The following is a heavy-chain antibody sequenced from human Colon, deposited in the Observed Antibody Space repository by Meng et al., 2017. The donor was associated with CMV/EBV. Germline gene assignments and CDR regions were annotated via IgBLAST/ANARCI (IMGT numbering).Heavy chain of an antibody. CDR1: CYTFTTNG. CDR2: ISTYNGNT. V-gene: IGHV1-18*01. Sequence: SCYTFTTNGMSWVRQDAGQELEWMGWISTYNGNTNYAEILQDRGIMTTDTSTSTAYMELRSMISDDKAVDYCTGECEQARKIFFQHWGQGTLVTVSS. D-gene: IGHD2-15*01. J-gene: IGHJ1*01. CDR3: TGECEQARKIFFQH.